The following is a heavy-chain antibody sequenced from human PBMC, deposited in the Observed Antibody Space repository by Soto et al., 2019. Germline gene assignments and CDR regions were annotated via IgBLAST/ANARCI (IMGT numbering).Heavy chain of an antibody. J-gene: IGHJ5*02. CDR2: IIPIFGTA. V-gene: IGHV1-69*13. CDR3: ARGAGYSYGSHPGRLEHS. D-gene: IGHD5-18*01. CDR1: GGTFSSYA. Sequence: ASVKVSCKASGGTFSSYAISWVRQAPGQGLEWMGGIIPIFGTANYAQKFQGRVTITADESTSTAYMELSSLRSEDTAVYYCARGAGYSYGSHPGRLEHSWGQGTLVTVSS.